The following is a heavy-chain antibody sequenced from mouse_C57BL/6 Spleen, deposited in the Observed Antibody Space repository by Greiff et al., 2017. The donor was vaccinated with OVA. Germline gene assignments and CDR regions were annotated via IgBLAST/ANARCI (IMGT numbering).Heavy chain of an antibody. D-gene: IGHD2-1*01. CDR1: GFTFSDYG. J-gene: IGHJ4*01. CDR2: ISSGSSTI. V-gene: IGHV5-17*01. Sequence: EVKVEESGGGLVKPGGSLKLSCAASGFTFSDYGMHWVRQAPEKGLEWVAYISSGSSTIYYAATVKGRFTISRDNAKNTLFLQITSLRSEDTAMYYCARHGNYGEGYWGQGTSVTV. CDR3: ARHGNYGEGY.